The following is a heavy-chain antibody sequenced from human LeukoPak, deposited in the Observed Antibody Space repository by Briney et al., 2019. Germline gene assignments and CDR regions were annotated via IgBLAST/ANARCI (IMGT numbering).Heavy chain of an antibody. CDR3: ARNYYDSSGPFDY. Sequence: SVKVSCKASGGTFSSYAISWVRQAPGQGLEWMGGIIPIFGTANYAQKFQGRATITADESTSTAYMELSSLRSEDTAVYYCARNYYDSSGPFDYWGQGTLVTVSS. V-gene: IGHV1-69*13. J-gene: IGHJ4*02. CDR1: GGTFSSYA. CDR2: IIPIFGTA. D-gene: IGHD3-22*01.